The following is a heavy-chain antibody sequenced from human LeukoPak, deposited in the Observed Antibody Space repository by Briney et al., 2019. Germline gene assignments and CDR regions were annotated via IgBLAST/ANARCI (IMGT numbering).Heavy chain of an antibody. CDR1: GFTLNDYW. Sequence: GGSLRLSCAAFGFTLNDYWMHWVRQVPGTGLVWVSYINSDGTNTDYADSVKGRFTIFRDNAKKTLYLQMNSLRAEDTAVYYCVRQDSGSYLGGCWGQGTLVTVSS. CDR3: VRQDSGSYLGGC. J-gene: IGHJ4*02. D-gene: IGHD1-26*01. V-gene: IGHV3-74*01. CDR2: INSDGTNT.